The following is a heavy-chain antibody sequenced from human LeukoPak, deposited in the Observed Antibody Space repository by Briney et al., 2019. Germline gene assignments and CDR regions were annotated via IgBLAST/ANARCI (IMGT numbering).Heavy chain of an antibody. D-gene: IGHD6-19*01. J-gene: IGHJ4*02. CDR1: GFTFDDYG. V-gene: IGHV3-20*04. CDR3: ARVDPYSSGWYYFDC. CDR2: INWNGGST. Sequence: RPGGSLRLSCAASGFTFDDYGMSWVGQAPGKGLVWVSGINWNGGSTGYADSVKGRFTISRDNAKNSLYLQMNSLRAEDTALYYCARVDPYSSGWYYFDCWGQRTLVTVSS.